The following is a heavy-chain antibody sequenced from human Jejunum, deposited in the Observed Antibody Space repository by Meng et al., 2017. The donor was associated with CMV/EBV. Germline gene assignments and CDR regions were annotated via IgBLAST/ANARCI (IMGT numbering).Heavy chain of an antibody. CDR3: ARGAGWYAF. Sequence: QGQLQVSGPGLVKPSETLSLTCTVSGGSISSSYWCWIRQPPGKGLELIGYIYYTGTTNYNPSLKSRVNISLDTSKNQFSLKLTSMTAADTAVYYCARGAGWYAFWGQGTLVTVSS. J-gene: IGHJ5*01. V-gene: IGHV4-59*01. CDR1: GGSISSSY. CDR2: IYYTGTT.